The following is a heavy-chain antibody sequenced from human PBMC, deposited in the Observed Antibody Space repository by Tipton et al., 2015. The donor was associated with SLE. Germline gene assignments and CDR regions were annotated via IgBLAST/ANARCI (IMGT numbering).Heavy chain of an antibody. V-gene: IGHV4-34*09. D-gene: IGHD3-22*01. J-gene: IGHJ4*02. CDR2: INHSGST. Sequence: LRLSCAVYGGSFNDHYWSWIRQSPGKGLEWIGEINHSGSTNYNSSLKSRVTMSVDTSKNQFSLNLNSVTAADTAVYYCARVPHSSSFDYWGQGTLTIVSS. CDR1: GGSFNDHY. CDR3: ARVPHSSSFDY.